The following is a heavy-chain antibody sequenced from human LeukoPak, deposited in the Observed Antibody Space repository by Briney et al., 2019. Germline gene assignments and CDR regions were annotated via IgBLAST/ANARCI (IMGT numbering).Heavy chain of an antibody. Sequence: SETLSLTCTVSGGSISSYYWSWIRQPPGKGLEWIGYIYYSGSTNYSPSLKSRVTISVDTSKNQFSLKLSSVTAADTAVYYCARDYYRYFDYWGQGTLVTVSS. CDR2: IYYSGST. CDR3: ARDYYRYFDY. D-gene: IGHD3-10*01. V-gene: IGHV4-59*01. CDR1: GGSISSYY. J-gene: IGHJ4*02.